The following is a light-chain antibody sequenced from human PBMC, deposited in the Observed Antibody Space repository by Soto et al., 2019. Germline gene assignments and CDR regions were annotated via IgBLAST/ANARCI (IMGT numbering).Light chain of an antibody. CDR1: QSVSNNY. V-gene: IGKV3-20*01. Sequence: EIVLTQSPGTLSLSPGDTAALSCRASQSVSNNYLAWYQQKPGQAPRLLIYGASSRATGIPDRFSGSASGTDFTLTISRLEPEDFAVYYCQQYGTSPRMFGQGTKGDIK. CDR2: GAS. J-gene: IGKJ1*01. CDR3: QQYGTSPRM.